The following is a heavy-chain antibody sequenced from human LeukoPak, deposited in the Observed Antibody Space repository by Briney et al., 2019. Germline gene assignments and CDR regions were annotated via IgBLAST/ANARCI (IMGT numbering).Heavy chain of an antibody. D-gene: IGHD3-10*01. V-gene: IGHV3-30*03. CDR2: IPYDGSNK. Sequence: GGSLRLPCAASGFTFSSYGMHWVRQAPGKGLEWVAVIPYDGSNKYYADSVKGRFTISRDNSKNTLYLQMNSLRAEDTAVYYCATFPDITMVRGLYWDYWGQGTLVTVSS. J-gene: IGHJ4*02. CDR3: ATFPDITMVRGLYWDY. CDR1: GFTFSSYG.